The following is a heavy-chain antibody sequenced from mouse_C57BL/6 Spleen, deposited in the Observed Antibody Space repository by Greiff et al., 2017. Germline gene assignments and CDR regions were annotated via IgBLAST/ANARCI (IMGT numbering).Heavy chain of an antibody. V-gene: IGHV1-80*01. J-gene: IGHJ4*01. CDR3: ANPLFITTAMGY. Sequence: VQLQQSGAELVKPGASVKISCKASGYAFSSYWMNWVKQRPGKGLEWIGKIYPGDGDTNYNGKFKGKATLTADKSSSTAYMQLSSLTSEDSAVYFCANPLFITTAMGYWGQGLSVTFS. D-gene: IGHD1-1*01. CDR2: IYPGDGDT. CDR1: GYAFSSYW.